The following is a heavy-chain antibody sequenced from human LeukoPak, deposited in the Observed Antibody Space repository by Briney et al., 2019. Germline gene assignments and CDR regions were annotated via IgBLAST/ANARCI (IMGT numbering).Heavy chain of an antibody. CDR2: INPSGGST. CDR1: GYTFTSYY. J-gene: IGHJ4*02. CDR3: AREGYCSGGSCYVLEY. D-gene: IGHD2-15*01. Sequence: GASVKVSCKASGYTFTSYYMHWVRQAPGQGLEWMGIINPSGGSTSYAQKFQGRVTMTRDMSTSTVYMELSSLRSEDTAVYYCAREGYCSGGSCYVLEYWGQGTLVTVSS. V-gene: IGHV1-46*01.